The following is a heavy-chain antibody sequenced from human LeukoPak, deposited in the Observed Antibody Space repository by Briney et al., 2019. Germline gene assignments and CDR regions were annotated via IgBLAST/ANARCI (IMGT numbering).Heavy chain of an antibody. J-gene: IGHJ4*02. CDR1: GFTFSSYG. Sequence: GGSLRLSCAASGFTFSSYGMHWVRQAPGKGLEWVAFIRYDGSNKYYADSVKGRFTISRDNSKNTLYLQMNSLRAEDTAVYYCAKENWVGAATYYFDYWGQGTLVTVSS. CDR2: IRYDGSNK. D-gene: IGHD2-15*01. V-gene: IGHV3-30*02. CDR3: AKENWVGAATYYFDY.